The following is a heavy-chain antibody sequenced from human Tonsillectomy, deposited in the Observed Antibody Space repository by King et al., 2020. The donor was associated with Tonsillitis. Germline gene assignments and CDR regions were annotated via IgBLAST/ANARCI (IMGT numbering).Heavy chain of an antibody. V-gene: IGHV4-34*01. J-gene: IGHJ4*02. Sequence: VQLQQWGAGLLKPSETLSLTCAVYGGSFSGYSWSWIRQPPGKGLEWIGEINHSGNTNYNPSLKSRITISVYTSQTPFSLHLSSVTAADTAVYYCARGSPRHSGYGRWGQGTLVTVSS. D-gene: IGHD5-12*01. CDR2: INHSGNT. CDR3: ARGSPRHSGYGR. CDR1: GGSFSGYS.